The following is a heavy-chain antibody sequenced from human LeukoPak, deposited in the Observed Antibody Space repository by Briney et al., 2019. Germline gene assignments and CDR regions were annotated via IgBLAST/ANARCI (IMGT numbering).Heavy chain of an antibody. Sequence: GGSLRLSCAASGFTFSSYSMNWVRQAPGKGLEWVSFISTSSSYIYYADSVKGRFTISRDNAKNSLYLQINSLRAEDTAVYYCARGGSSWYYFDYWGQGTLVTVSS. CDR3: ARGGSSWYYFDY. D-gene: IGHD6-13*01. CDR2: ISTSSSYI. V-gene: IGHV3-21*01. J-gene: IGHJ4*02. CDR1: GFTFSSYS.